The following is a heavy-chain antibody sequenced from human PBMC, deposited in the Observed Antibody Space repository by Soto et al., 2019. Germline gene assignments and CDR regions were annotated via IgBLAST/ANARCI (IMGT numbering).Heavy chain of an antibody. CDR1: GFTVSSNY. CDR2: IYSGGST. D-gene: IGHD6-25*01. CDR3: ASESSGEARDAFDI. Sequence: EVQLVESGGGLVQPGGSLRLSCAAFGFTVSSNYMSWVRQAPGKGLEWVSVIYSGGSTYYADSVKGRFTISRDNSKNTLYLQMNSLRAEDTAVYYCASESSGEARDAFDIWGQGTMVTVSS. V-gene: IGHV3-66*01. J-gene: IGHJ3*02.